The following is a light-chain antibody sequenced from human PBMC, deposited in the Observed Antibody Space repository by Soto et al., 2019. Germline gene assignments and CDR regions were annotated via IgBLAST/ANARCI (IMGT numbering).Light chain of an antibody. CDR3: QTWGTGIRV. CDR1: SGHSSYA. V-gene: IGLV4-69*01. J-gene: IGLJ2*01. CDR2: LNSDGSH. Sequence: QPVLTQSPSASASLGASVKLTCTLSSGHSSYAIAWHQQQPGKGPRFLMKLNSDGSHNKGDGIPDRFSGSSSGAERYLTISSLQSDDEADYYCQTWGTGIRVFGGGTKLTVL.